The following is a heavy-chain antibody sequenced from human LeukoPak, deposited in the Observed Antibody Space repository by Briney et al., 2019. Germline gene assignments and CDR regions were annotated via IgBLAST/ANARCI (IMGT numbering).Heavy chain of an antibody. V-gene: IGHV4-59*01. J-gene: IGHJ4*02. Sequence: SETLSLTCTVSGGSISSYYWSWIRQPPGKGLEWIGYIYYTGSTNYNPSLKSRVTISVDTSKNQFSLKLRSVTAADTAVYYCARDKVPGDYWGQGIPVTVSS. D-gene: IGHD7-27*01. CDR3: ARDKVPGDY. CDR2: IYYTGST. CDR1: GGSISSYY.